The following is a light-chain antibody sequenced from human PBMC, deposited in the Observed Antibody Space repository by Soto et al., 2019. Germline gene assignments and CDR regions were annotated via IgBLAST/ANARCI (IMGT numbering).Light chain of an antibody. Sequence: EIVLTQSPGTLSLSPGERATLSCRASQSVSSSYLAWYQLKPGQAPRLRIYDAPSRAIGLPDRFSGSGSGTDFTLSISRLEPEDFAVYYCQQYGRSPRTFGQGTKVEIK. CDR3: QQYGRSPRT. J-gene: IGKJ1*01. CDR1: QSVSSSY. CDR2: DAP. V-gene: IGKV3-20*01.